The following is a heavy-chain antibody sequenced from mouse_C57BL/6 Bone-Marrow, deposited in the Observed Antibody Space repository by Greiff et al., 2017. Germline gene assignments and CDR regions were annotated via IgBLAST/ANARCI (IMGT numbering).Heavy chain of an antibody. CDR2: IDPENGDT. Sequence: VQLHQSGAELVRPGASVKLSCTASGFNIKDDYMHWVKQRPEQGLEWIGWIDPENGDTEYASKFQGKATITADTSSNTAYLQLSSLTSEDTAVYYCTTNVTTVVADYWGQGTTLTVSS. V-gene: IGHV14-4*01. CDR3: TTNVTTVVADY. CDR1: GFNIKDDY. D-gene: IGHD1-1*01. J-gene: IGHJ2*01.